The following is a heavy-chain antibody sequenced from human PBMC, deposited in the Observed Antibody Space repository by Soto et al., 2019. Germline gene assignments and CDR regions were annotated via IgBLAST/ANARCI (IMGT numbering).Heavy chain of an antibody. V-gene: IGHV3-48*03. J-gene: IGHJ6*02. Sequence: PGGSLRLSCAASGFTFSSYEMNWVRQAPGKGLEWVSYISSSGSTIYYADSVKGRFTISRDNAKNSLYLQMNSLRAEDTAVYYCARGTTVYYDFWSGNPDYYYYGMDVWGQGTTVTVSS. D-gene: IGHD3-3*01. CDR3: ARGTTVYYDFWSGNPDYYYYGMDV. CDR1: GFTFSSYE. CDR2: ISSSGSTI.